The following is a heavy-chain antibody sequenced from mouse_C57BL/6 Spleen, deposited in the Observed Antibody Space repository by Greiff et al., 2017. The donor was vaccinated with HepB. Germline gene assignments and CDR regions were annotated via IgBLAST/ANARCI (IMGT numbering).Heavy chain of an antibody. Sequence: EVQVVESGGDLVKPGGSLKLSCGASGFTFSSYGMSWVRQTPDKRLEWVATISSGGSYTYYPDSVKGRFTISRDNAKNTLYLQMSSLKSEDTAMYYCARPDYDGVFAYWGQGTLVTVSA. CDR3: ARPDYDGVFAY. D-gene: IGHD2-4*01. CDR1: GFTFSSYG. CDR2: ISSGGSYT. V-gene: IGHV5-6*01. J-gene: IGHJ3*01.